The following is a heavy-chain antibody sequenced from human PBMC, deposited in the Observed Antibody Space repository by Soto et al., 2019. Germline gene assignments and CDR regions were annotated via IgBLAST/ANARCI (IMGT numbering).Heavy chain of an antibody. V-gene: IGHV1-69*06. Sequence: ASVKVSCKASGGTFSSYAISWVRQAPGQGLEWMGGIIPIFGTANYAQKFQGRVTITADKSTSTAYMELSSLRSEDTAVYYCASLHSLGAIEMVGYYWGQGTLVTVSS. CDR3: ASLHSLGAIEMVGYY. CDR2: IIPIFGTA. CDR1: GGTFSSYA. J-gene: IGHJ4*02. D-gene: IGHD1-26*01.